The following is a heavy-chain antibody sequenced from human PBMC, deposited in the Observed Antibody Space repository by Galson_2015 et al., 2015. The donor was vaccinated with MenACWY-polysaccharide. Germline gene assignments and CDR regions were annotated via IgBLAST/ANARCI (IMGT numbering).Heavy chain of an antibody. CDR2: IYYNGDTS. J-gene: IGHJ4*02. V-gene: IGHV4-39*01. D-gene: IGHD3-10*01. CDR1: GGSITGSCYY. CDR3: ARPEGRYFSSGSVFDF. Sequence: ATLSLTCTVSGGSITGSCYYWAWIRQRPGKGLEWIGTIYYNGDTSYYNPSLKSRVTMSVDVPKNQFSLRLRSVTAADTAVYFCARPEGRYFSSGSVFDFWGQGALFTVSS.